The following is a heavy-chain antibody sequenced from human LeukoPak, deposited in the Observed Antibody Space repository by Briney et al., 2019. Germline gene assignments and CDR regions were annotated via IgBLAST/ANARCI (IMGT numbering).Heavy chain of an antibody. J-gene: IGHJ4*02. D-gene: IGHD2/OR15-2a*01. Sequence: ASVKVSCKASGYTFTGYYMHWVRQAPGQGLEWMGWINTYNGKTSYAQKFQGRVTMTTDTSTTTAYMELRSLTSDDTAVYYCARAEAPDLLEYCTSTTCYLSDYWGQGTLVTVSS. CDR2: INTYNGKT. CDR1: GYTFTGYY. CDR3: ARAEAPDLLEYCTSTTCYLSDY. V-gene: IGHV1-18*04.